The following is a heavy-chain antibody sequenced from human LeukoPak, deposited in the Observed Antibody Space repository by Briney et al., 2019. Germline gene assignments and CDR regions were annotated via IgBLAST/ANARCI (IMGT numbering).Heavy chain of an antibody. J-gene: IGHJ4*02. D-gene: IGHD6-13*01. CDR3: ARHLNAAGTDS. Sequence: GESLKISCKGSGYTFTSYWIGWVRQTPGKGLEWMGIIFPGDSDTRYSPSFQSQVTISADESISTAYLQWTSLTASDTAMYYCARHLNAAGTDSWGQGTLLIVSS. V-gene: IGHV5-51*01. CDR1: GYTFTSYW. CDR2: IFPGDSDT.